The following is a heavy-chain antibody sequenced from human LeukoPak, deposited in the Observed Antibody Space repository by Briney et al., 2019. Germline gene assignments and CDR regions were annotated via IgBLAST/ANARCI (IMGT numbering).Heavy chain of an antibody. CDR1: GITFSNAW. Sequence: GASLRLSCAVYGITFSNAWMRWVRQAPGKGLEWVGRINTKSDGETTDYAAPVKGRFTISRDDSKDTLFLQMSSLRTEDTAMYYCTAGHYSNLWGQGTLVTVSS. CDR3: TAGHYSNL. V-gene: IGHV3-15*01. D-gene: IGHD2-2*01. CDR2: INTKSDGETT. J-gene: IGHJ4*02.